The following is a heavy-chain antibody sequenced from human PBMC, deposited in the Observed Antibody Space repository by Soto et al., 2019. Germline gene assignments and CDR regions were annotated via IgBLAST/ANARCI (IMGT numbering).Heavy chain of an antibody. Sequence: SVKVSCKASGGTFSSYAISWVLQAPGQGLEWMGWTNPNSATTKYVGKFQGRVTMTRDTSISTAYMELTDLRSDDTAVYYCARGFYTATNRRDDTRGQ. V-gene: IGHV1-2*02. D-gene: IGHD4-17*01. J-gene: IGHJ5*01. CDR2: TNPNSATT. CDR1: GGTFSSYA. CDR3: ARGFYTATNRRDDT.